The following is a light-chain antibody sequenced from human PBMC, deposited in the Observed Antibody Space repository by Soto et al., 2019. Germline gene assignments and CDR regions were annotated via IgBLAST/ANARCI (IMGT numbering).Light chain of an antibody. Sequence: VMTQAPATLSVSPGERATLSCRASQTINNNVAWYQLKDGQVPRLVIYGASTRATDIPARFSGSGSGTDFTLTISSLQSEDFAVYYCQQYNNWPPITFGQGTRLEIK. J-gene: IGKJ5*01. CDR2: GAS. V-gene: IGKV3-15*01. CDR3: QQYNNWPPIT. CDR1: QTINNN.